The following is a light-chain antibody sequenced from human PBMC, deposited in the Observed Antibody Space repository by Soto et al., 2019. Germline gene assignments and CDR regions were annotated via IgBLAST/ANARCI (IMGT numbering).Light chain of an antibody. Sequence: DIQMTQSPSSLSASLGDRVTITCRASQSISSYLNCYQQKPGKAPNLLIHAAFNLQSGVPSRFSGSGSGTEFTLTISSLQPDDFATYYCQQYNTFWTFGPGTKVDI. V-gene: IGKV1-39*01. CDR3: QQYNTFWT. J-gene: IGKJ1*01. CDR2: AAF. CDR1: QSISSY.